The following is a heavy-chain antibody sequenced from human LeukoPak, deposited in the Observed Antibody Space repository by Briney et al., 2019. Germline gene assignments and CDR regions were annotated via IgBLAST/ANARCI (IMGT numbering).Heavy chain of an antibody. CDR2: MYSGGST. J-gene: IGHJ4*02. CDR3: AGGGGEYNPFDY. D-gene: IGHD4-17*01. Sequence: GGSLRLSCAASGFTVGSNYMTWVRPAPGKGLEWVSVMYSGGSTYYADSVQRRFTISRHNFQHALYLKSHRVSPQDTAGYYCAGGGGEYNPFDYWGQGTLVTVSS. CDR1: GFTVGSNY. V-gene: IGHV3-53*04.